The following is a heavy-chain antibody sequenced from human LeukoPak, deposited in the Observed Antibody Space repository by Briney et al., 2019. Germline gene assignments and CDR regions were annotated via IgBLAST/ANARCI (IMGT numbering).Heavy chain of an antibody. Sequence: AASVKVSCKASGYTFTGYYMHWVRQAPGQGLEWMGWINPNSGGTNYARKFQGRVTMTRDTSISTAYMELSRLRSDDTAVYYCARAMVRGVISLLTPNWFDPWGREPWSPSPQ. CDR3: ARAMVRGVISLLTPNWFDP. CDR2: INPNSGGT. CDR1: GYTFTGYY. D-gene: IGHD3-10*01. V-gene: IGHV1-2*02. J-gene: IGHJ5*02.